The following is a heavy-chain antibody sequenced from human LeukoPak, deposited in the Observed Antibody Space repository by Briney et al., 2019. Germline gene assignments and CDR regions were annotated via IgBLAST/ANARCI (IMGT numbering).Heavy chain of an antibody. CDR1: GYSFTTYW. Sequence: GESLKISCKGSGYSFTTYWIVWVRQMPGKGLEWMGIIYPGDSDTRYSPSFQGQVTISADKSISTAYLQWSSLMASDTAMYYCARHNRGYASDSPLDYWGQGTLVTVSS. J-gene: IGHJ4*02. CDR3: ARHNRGYASDSPLDY. V-gene: IGHV5-51*01. D-gene: IGHD6-19*01. CDR2: IYPGDSDT.